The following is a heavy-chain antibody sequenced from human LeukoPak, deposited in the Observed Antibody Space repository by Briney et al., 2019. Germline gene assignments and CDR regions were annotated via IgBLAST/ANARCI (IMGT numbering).Heavy chain of an antibody. Sequence: ASVKVSCKASGYTFTGYYMHWVRQAPGQGLEWMGWINPNSGGTNYAQKFQGRVTMTRDTSFSTAYMELTRLTYDDTAVYYCASTGQQLVDGDWFDPWGQGTLVAVSS. CDR3: ASTGQQLVDGDWFDP. D-gene: IGHD6-13*01. CDR2: INPNSGGT. J-gene: IGHJ5*02. V-gene: IGHV1-2*02. CDR1: GYTFTGYY.